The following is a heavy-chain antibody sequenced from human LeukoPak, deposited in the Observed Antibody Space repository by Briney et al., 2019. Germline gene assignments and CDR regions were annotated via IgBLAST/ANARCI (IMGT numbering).Heavy chain of an antibody. CDR3: ARSEYQLSSPYYYGMDV. J-gene: IGHJ6*02. Sequence: ASVKVSCKASGYTFTSYDINWVRPATGQGLEWMGWMNPNSGNTGYAQKFQGRVTMTRNTSISTAYMEVSSLRSEDTAVYYCARSEYQLSSPYYYGMDVWGQGTTVTVSS. D-gene: IGHD2-2*01. CDR1: GYTFTSYD. V-gene: IGHV1-8*01. CDR2: MNPNSGNT.